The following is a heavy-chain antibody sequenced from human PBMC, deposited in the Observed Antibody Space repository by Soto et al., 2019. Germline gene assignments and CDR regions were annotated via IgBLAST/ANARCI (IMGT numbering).Heavy chain of an antibody. V-gene: IGHV4-39*01. D-gene: IGHD2-8*02. CDR1: SDSIINSNYY. CDR3: ARLNRVYWFDY. Sequence: PSETLSLTCTVSSDSIINSNYYWGWIRQPPGTGLEWIGNIFFSGTTYYNPSLESRVTISLDTSKNQFSLRLSSVTAADTAVYYCARLNRVYWFDYWGQGTLVTVSS. J-gene: IGHJ4*02. CDR2: IFFSGTT.